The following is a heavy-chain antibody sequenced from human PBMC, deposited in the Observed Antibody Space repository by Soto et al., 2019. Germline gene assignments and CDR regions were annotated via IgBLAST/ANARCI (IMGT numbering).Heavy chain of an antibody. V-gene: IGHV1-18*01. J-gene: IGHJ5*02. Sequence: ASVKVSCKASGYTFTSYGISWVRQAPGQGLEWMGWISAYNGNTNYAQKLQGRVTMTTVTSTSTAYMELRSLRSDDTAVYYCARTPSDGYINWFDPWGQGTLVTVSS. CDR3: ARTPSDGYINWFDP. D-gene: IGHD5-12*01. CDR2: ISAYNGNT. CDR1: GYTFTSYG.